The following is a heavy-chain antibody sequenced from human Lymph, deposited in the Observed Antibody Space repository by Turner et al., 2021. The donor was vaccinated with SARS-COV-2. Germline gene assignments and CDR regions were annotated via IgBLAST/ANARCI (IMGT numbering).Heavy chain of an antibody. CDR1: GGSISSGDYY. CDR3: ASVVVLRRAYFDY. V-gene: IGHV4-30-4*01. D-gene: IGHD2-8*01. Sequence: QVQLQESVPGLVKPSQTLSLTCTFSGGSISSGDYYWSWIRQPPGKGLECIGCIYYSGSTYYTPSIKSRVTTSVATTKNQSSLKMSVVTAEDTVVYYCASVVVLRRAYFDYWGQGTLVTVSS. CDR2: IYYSGST. J-gene: IGHJ4*02.